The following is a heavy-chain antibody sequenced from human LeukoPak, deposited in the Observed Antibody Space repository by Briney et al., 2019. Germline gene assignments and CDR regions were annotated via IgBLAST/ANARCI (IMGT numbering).Heavy chain of an antibody. J-gene: IGHJ4*02. D-gene: IGHD3-16*01. V-gene: IGHV1-46*01. CDR2: LNSSGGST. CDR1: GYIFTDYY. CDR3: ARDDGGATWGYYFDY. Sequence: ASVKVSCKTSGYIFTDYYIHWVRQAPGQGLEWVGILNSSGGSTTYAQKFQGRITMTRDASTSTVYMELRSLRSEDTAVYYCARDDGGATWGYYFDYWGQGTLVTVSS.